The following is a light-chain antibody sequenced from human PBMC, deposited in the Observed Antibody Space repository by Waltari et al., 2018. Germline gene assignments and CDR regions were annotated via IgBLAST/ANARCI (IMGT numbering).Light chain of an antibody. CDR2: EVS. J-gene: IGLJ3*02. Sequence: QSALTPPASVSGSPGQSITISCTGTSSDVGGYHSVSWYQQHPGKAPKLMIYEVSNRPSGVSNRFSGSKSGNTASLTISGLQAEDEADYYCSSYTSSSTRVFGGGTKLTVL. CDR3: SSYTSSSTRV. CDR1: SSDVGGYHS. V-gene: IGLV2-14*01.